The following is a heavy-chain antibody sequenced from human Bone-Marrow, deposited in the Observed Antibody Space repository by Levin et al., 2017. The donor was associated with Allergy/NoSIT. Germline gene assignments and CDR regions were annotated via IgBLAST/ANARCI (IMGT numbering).Heavy chain of an antibody. J-gene: IGHJ1*01. V-gene: IGHV3-48*02. Sequence: GESLKISCEASGFTFSYYGMNWVRQAPGKGLEWIAYIMSTGSTIYYAESVEGRFTISRDNARNSLYLQMNSLTDDDTAVYFCVSFNSGEYFNHWGQGTMVTVSS. CDR1: GFTFSYYG. CDR3: VSFNSGEYFNH. D-gene: IGHD4-23*01. CDR2: IMSTGSTI.